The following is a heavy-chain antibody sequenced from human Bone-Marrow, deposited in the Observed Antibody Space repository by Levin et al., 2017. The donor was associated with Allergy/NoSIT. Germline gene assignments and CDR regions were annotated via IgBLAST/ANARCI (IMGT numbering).Heavy chain of an antibody. CDR1: GGTFSSYA. CDR3: ARGRIATKYYYYYYMDG. Sequence: KISCKASGGTFSSYAISWVRQAPGQGLEWMGGIIPIFGTANYAQKFQGRVTITADKSTSTAYMELSSLRSEDTAVYYCARGRIATKYYYYYYMDGWGKGTTVTVSS. CDR2: IIPIFGTA. J-gene: IGHJ6*03. D-gene: IGHD6-13*01. V-gene: IGHV1-69*06.